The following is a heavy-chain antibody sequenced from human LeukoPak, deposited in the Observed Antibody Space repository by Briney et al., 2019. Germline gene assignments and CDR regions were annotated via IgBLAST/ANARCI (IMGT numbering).Heavy chain of an antibody. J-gene: IGHJ4*02. Sequence: PGGSLRLSCAASGFTFSNAWMSWVRQAPGKGLEWDGRIKSKTDGGTTDYAAPVKGRFTISRDDSKNTLYLQMNSLKTEDTAVYYCTTKQLIVGASYWGQGTLVTVSS. CDR2: IKSKTDGGTT. V-gene: IGHV3-15*01. CDR3: TTKQLIVGASY. CDR1: GFTFSNAW. D-gene: IGHD1-26*01.